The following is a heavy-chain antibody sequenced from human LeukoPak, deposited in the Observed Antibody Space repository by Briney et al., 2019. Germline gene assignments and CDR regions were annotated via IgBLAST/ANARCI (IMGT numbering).Heavy chain of an antibody. Sequence: GESLKISCKGSGYSFTNSWIGWVRQMPGKGLEWMGIIYPGDSDTRYSPSFQGQVTISADKSISTAYLQWSSLKASDTAMYYCARPRVNGWYGPDYWGQGTLVTVSS. V-gene: IGHV5-51*01. D-gene: IGHD6-19*01. J-gene: IGHJ4*02. CDR2: IYPGDSDT. CDR1: GYSFTNSW. CDR3: ARPRVNGWYGPDY.